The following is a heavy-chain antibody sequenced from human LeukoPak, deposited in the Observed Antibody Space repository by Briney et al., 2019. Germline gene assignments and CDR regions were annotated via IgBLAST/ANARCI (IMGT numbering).Heavy chain of an antibody. J-gene: IGHJ4*02. CDR1: GYTFTSYD. V-gene: IGHV1-8*01. CDR3: ASPIYYYNSSGYYPFDY. D-gene: IGHD3-22*01. Sequence: ASVTVSCKASGYTFTSYDINWVRQATGQGLEWMGWMNPNSGNTGYAQKFQGRVTMTRDTSINTAYMELSSLRSEDTAVYYCASPIYYYNSSGYYPFDYWGQGTLVTVSS. CDR2: MNPNSGNT.